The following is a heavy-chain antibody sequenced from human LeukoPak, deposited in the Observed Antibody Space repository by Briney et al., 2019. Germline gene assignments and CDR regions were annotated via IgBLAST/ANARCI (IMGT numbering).Heavy chain of an antibody. V-gene: IGHV3-7*01. CDR3: RAASY. CDR2: IRQDGSEK. CDR1: GFTFSSDA. D-gene: IGHD6-25*01. Sequence: GGSLRLSCAASGFTFSSDAMSWVRQAPGKGLEWVANIRQDGSEKNYVDSVKGRFTISRDNAKNSLYLQLNSLRAEDTAVYYCRAASYWGQGTLVTVSS. J-gene: IGHJ4*02.